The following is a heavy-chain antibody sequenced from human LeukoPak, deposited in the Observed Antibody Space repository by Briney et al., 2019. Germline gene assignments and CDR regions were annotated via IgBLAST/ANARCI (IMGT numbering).Heavy chain of an antibody. J-gene: IGHJ4*02. CDR2: ISSSGGVI. CDR3: ARDPGAYGDYYDY. CDR1: GFTFSNYE. V-gene: IGHV3-48*03. Sequence: GGFLRLSCAASGFTFSNYELNWVRQAPGKGLEWVVYISSSGGVIYYADSVKGRFTISRDNAKNSLSLQMNSLRAEDTAVYYCARDPGAYGDYYDYWGQGTLVTASS. D-gene: IGHD4-17*01.